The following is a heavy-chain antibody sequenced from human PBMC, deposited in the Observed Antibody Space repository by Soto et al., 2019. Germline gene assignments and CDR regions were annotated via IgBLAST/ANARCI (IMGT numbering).Heavy chain of an antibody. CDR3: AKGVTLIIAAAGTQTATPYYYYGMDV. J-gene: IGHJ6*02. V-gene: IGHV3-23*01. Sequence: GGSLRLSCAASGFTFSNYAMSWVRQAPGKGLEWVSAISGGGGSTYYADSVRGRFTISRDNSKNTLYLQMNSLRAEDTAVYYCAKGVTLIIAAAGTQTATPYYYYGMDVWGQGTTVTVSS. CDR2: ISGGGGST. D-gene: IGHD6-13*01. CDR1: GFTFSNYA.